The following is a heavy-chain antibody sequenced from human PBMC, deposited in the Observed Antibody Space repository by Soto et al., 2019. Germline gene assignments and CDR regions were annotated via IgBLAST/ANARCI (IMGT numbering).Heavy chain of an antibody. D-gene: IGHD1-26*01. V-gene: IGHV4-39*01. Sequence: SETLSLTCTVSGGSISSSSYYWGWIRQPPGKGLEWIGSIYYSGSTYYNPSLKSRVTISVDTSKNQFSLKLSSVTAADTAVYYCARLAHRGIPAYWGQGTLVTVSS. CDR1: GGSISSSSYY. J-gene: IGHJ4*02. CDR2: IYYSGST. CDR3: ARLAHRGIPAY.